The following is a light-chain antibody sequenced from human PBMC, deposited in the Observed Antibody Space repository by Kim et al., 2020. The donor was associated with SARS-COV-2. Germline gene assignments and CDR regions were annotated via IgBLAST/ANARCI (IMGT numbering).Light chain of an antibody. CDR3: QQYGYSPWT. CDR1: QSVSDSN. V-gene: IGKV3-20*01. Sequence: SPGVRATLSCRASQSVSDSNLAWYQQKPGRAPRLLIYGASTRATGIPDRFGGSGSGTEFTLTISRLEPEDFAMYYCQQYGYSPWTFGQGTKVDIK. J-gene: IGKJ1*01. CDR2: GAS.